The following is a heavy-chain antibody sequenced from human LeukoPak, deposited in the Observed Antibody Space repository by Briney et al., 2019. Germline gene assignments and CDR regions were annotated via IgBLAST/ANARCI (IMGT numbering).Heavy chain of an antibody. J-gene: IGHJ4*02. CDR3: AIKPAAPPTKGYFDY. D-gene: IGHD6-13*01. CDR1: GGSISSGAYY. Sequence: PSQTLSLTCTVSGGSISSGAYYWSWIRQPPGKGLEWIGSIYYSGSTYYNPSLKSRVTISVDTSKNQFSLKLSSVTAADTAVYYCAIKPAAPPTKGYFDYWGQGTLVTVSS. CDR2: IYYSGST. V-gene: IGHV4-30-2*03.